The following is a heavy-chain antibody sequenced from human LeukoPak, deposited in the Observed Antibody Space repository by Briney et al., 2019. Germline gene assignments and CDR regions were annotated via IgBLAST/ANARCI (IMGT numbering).Heavy chain of an antibody. CDR2: IGGTGSDT. CDR1: EFTFSNYA. V-gene: IGHV3-23*01. CDR3: AREGYYGTFDY. J-gene: IGHJ4*02. Sequence: GGSLRLSCAASEFTFSNYAMSWVRQTPGKRLEWVSAIGGTGSDTYYADSVKGRFTISRDNSKNTLYLQMNSLRAEDTAVYYCAREGYYGTFDYWGQGTLVTVSS. D-gene: IGHD3-10*01.